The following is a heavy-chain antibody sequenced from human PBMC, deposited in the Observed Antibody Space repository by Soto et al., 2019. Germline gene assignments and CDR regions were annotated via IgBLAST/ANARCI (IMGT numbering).Heavy chain of an antibody. CDR2: IWYDGTIK. CDR3: ARVSLRRGSCSLDY. D-gene: IGHD2-15*01. J-gene: IGHJ4*02. V-gene: IGHV3-33*01. CDR1: GFTFSSYV. Sequence: QVQLVESGGGVVQPGRSLRLSCRASGFTFSSYVIHWVRQAPGKGLEWVAGIWYDGTIKFHADSVKGRFIISRDNSNNTVYLQMDSLRAEDTAVYFCARVSLRRGSCSLDYWGQGAVVTVSS.